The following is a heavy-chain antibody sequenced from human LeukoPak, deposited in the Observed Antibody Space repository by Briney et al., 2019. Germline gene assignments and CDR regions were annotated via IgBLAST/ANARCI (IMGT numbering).Heavy chain of an antibody. D-gene: IGHD6-13*01. J-gene: IGHJ5*02. CDR2: IYWDDDK. V-gene: IGHV2-5*02. CDR3: AHYSSRWSMKYNWFDP. Sequence: ESGPTLVKPTQTLTLTCTFSGFSLSTSGVGVGWIRQPPGKALEWLALIYWDDDKRYSPSLKSRLTITKDTSKNQVVLTMTNMDPVDTATYYCAHYSSRWSMKYNWFDPWGQGTLVTVSS. CDR1: GFSLSTSGVG.